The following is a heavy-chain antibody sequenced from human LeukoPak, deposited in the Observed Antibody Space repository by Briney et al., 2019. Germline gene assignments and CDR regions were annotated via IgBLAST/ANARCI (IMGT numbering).Heavy chain of an antibody. J-gene: IGHJ4*02. V-gene: IGHV3-21*01. CDR1: GFTFSSYS. CDR2: ISSSSSYI. D-gene: IGHD1-26*01. CDR3: ARYSGTYQDGLDY. Sequence: GGSLRLSCAASGFTFSSYSMNWVRQAPGKGLEWVSSISSSSSYIYYADSVKGRFTISRDNAKNSLYLQMNSLRAEDTAVYYCARYSGTYQDGLDYWGQGTLVTVSS.